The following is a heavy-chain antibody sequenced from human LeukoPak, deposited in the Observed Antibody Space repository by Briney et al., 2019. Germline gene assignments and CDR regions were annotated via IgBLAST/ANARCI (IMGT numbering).Heavy chain of an antibody. CDR3: ARDYWLGNRGLFYFNY. V-gene: IGHV3-7*01. J-gene: IGHJ4*02. D-gene: IGHD3-16*01. CDR2: KKGDGSET. Sequence: GSLRLSCRTYWFNFRPDWMSWVRQASGKGPEWVANKKGDGSETFYVNSVEGRFTISRDNAKSSLFLQMNSLSADDTAVYYCARDYWLGNRGLFYFNYWGQGTVVTVSS. CDR1: WFNFRPDW.